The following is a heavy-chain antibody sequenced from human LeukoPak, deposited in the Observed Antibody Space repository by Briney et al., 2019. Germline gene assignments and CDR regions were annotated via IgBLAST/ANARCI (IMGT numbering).Heavy chain of an antibody. CDR1: GGSISSYY. V-gene: IGHV4-59*08. J-gene: IGHJ4*02. CDR2: IYYSGST. D-gene: IGHD6-13*01. Sequence: SETLSLSCTVSGGSISSYYWSWIRQPPGKGLEWIGYIYYSGSTNYNPSLKSRVTISVDTSKNQFSLKLSSVTAADTAVYYCASSYSSSWYDYWGQGTLVTVSS. CDR3: ASSYSSSWYDY.